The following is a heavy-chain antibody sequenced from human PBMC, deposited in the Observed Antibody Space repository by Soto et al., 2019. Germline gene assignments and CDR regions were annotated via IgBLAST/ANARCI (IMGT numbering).Heavy chain of an antibody. V-gene: IGHV3-33*01. Sequence: PAGSLRLSCAASGFTFSSYGMHWVRQAPGKGLEWVAVIWYDGSNKYYADSVKGRFTISRDNSKNTLYLQMNSLRAEDTAVYYCARDPQSSGWDREIDYWGQGTLVTVSS. CDR1: GFTFSSYG. D-gene: IGHD6-19*01. CDR3: ARDPQSSGWDREIDY. CDR2: IWYDGSNK. J-gene: IGHJ4*02.